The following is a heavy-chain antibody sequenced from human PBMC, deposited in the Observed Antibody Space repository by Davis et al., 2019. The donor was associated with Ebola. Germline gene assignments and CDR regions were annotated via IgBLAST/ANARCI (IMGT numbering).Heavy chain of an antibody. D-gene: IGHD4/OR15-4a*01. CDR2: IYYSGST. J-gene: IGHJ6*02. CDR1: GGSISSSSYY. V-gene: IGHV4-39*02. Sequence: MPSETLSLTCTVSGGSISSSSYYWGWIRQPPGKGLEWIGSIYYSGSTYYNPSLKSRVTISVDTSKNQFSLKLSSVTAADTAVYYCAREGVPYYYYYGMDVWGQGTTVTVSS. CDR3: AREGVPYYYYYGMDV.